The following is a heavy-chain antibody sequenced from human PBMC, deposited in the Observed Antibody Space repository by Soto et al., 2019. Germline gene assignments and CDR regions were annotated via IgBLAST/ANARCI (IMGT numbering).Heavy chain of an antibody. J-gene: IGHJ4*02. CDR3: VREVSGEYQLLDY. CDR1: GFTFSRHW. D-gene: IGHD2-2*01. Sequence: GGSLRLSXAASGFTFSRHWMHWVRQAPGKGLVWVSRINTDGSATTYADSVKGRFTISRDNAKNTLYLQMSSLRSEDTSVYYCVREVSGEYQLLDYWGQGILVTVSS. CDR2: INTDGSAT. V-gene: IGHV3-74*01.